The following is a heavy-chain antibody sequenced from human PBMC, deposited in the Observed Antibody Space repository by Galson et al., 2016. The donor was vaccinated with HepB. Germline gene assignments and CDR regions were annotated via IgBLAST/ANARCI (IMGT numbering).Heavy chain of an antibody. CDR2: IWFDGSKK. Sequence: SLRLSCAASGFNFTASGMHWVRQAPGKGLEWVAIIWFDGSKKYYADSVRGRFTISRDNSKNMLYLQMNSLRADDTAVYYCARDRWTWRWFDPWGQGTLVTVSS. CDR1: GFNFTASG. J-gene: IGHJ5*02. V-gene: IGHV3-33*01. CDR3: ARDRWTWRWFDP. D-gene: IGHD4-23*01.